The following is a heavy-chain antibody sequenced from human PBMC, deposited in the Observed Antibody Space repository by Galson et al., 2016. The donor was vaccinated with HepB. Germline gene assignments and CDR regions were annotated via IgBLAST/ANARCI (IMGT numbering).Heavy chain of an antibody. D-gene: IGHD1-20*01. CDR3: ARDDALYNWNALYYFDD. J-gene: IGHJ4*02. Sequence: SLRLSCAASGFTFSDYAMSWVRQAPGKGLEWVAVLSYEGSNKYYADSVKGRFTISRDISKKTLYLQMNSLRAEDTAVYYCARDDALYNWNALYYFDDWGQGTQVTASS. CDR2: LSYEGSNK. CDR1: GFTFSDYA. V-gene: IGHV3-30*03.